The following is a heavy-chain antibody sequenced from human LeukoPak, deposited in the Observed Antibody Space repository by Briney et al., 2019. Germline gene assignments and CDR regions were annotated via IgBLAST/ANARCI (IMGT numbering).Heavy chain of an antibody. V-gene: IGHV1-2*02. Sequence: ASVKVSCKASGYTFTGYYMHWVRQAPGQGLEWMGWINPNSGGTNYAQKFQGRVTMTRDTSISTAYMELSRLRSDDTAVYYCARDRRVAAAVRGWFDPWGQGTLVTVSS. CDR3: ARDRRVAAAVRGWFDP. CDR2: INPNSGGT. J-gene: IGHJ5*02. D-gene: IGHD6-13*01. CDR1: GYTFTGYY.